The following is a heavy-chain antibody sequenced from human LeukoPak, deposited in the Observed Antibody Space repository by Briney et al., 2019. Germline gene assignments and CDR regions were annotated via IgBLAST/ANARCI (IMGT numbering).Heavy chain of an antibody. CDR2: ISSSGSTI. CDR1: GFTFSSYW. CDR3: AELGITMIGGV. J-gene: IGHJ6*04. V-gene: IGHV3-48*03. Sequence: GASLRLSCAASGFTFSSYWMSWVRQAPGKGLEWVSYISSSGSTIYYADSVKGRFTISRDNAKNSLYLQMNSLRAEDTAVYYCAELGITMIGGVWGKGTTVTISS. D-gene: IGHD3-10*02.